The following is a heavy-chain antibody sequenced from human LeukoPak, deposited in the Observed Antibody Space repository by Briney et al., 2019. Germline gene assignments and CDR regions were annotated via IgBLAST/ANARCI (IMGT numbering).Heavy chain of an antibody. J-gene: IGHJ4*02. CDR2: KRFDGSNK. Sequence: HPGGSLRLSCAASGFSFSSYGMHWVRQAPGKGLEWATFKRFDGSNKYYADSVKGRFTISRDNSKNTLYLQMNSLRAEDTAVYYCPKDREMATILPRPPLGYWGQGTLVTVSS. D-gene: IGHD5-24*01. CDR1: GFSFSSYG. CDR3: PKDREMATILPRPPLGY. V-gene: IGHV3-30*02.